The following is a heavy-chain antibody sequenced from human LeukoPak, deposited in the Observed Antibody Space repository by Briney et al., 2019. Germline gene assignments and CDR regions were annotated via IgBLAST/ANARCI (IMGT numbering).Heavy chain of an antibody. J-gene: IGHJ4*02. D-gene: IGHD1-14*01. CDR3: ARHGTTSSESYFDY. Sequence: TLSPTCSVAAASASIVYCGWVRHPPEGGIGWIGYCNNSGRTNYNPSIKGQVTGFVDTSKNRVSLSLGSVTAADTALDDCARHGTTSSESYFDYWGWGELATVS. V-gene: IGHV4-59*08. CDR1: AASASIVY. CDR2: CNNSGRT.